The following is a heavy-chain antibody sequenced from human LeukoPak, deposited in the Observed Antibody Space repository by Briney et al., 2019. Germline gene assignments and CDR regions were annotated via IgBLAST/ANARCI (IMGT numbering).Heavy chain of an antibody. CDR3: ARGPYYYGSGSYSSEENDY. D-gene: IGHD3-10*01. CDR2: INPNSGGT. V-gene: IGHV1-2*02. Sequence: GASVKVSCKASGYTFTGYYMHWVRQAPGQGLEWMGWINPNSGGTNYAQKFQGRVTMTRDTSISTAYMELSRLRSDDTAVYYCARGPYYYGSGSYSSEENDYWGQGTLVTVSS. CDR1: GYTFTGYY. J-gene: IGHJ4*02.